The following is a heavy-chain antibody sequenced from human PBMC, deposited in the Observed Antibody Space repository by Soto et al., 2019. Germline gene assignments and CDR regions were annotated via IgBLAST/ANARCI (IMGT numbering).Heavy chain of an antibody. D-gene: IGHD6-13*01. Sequence: GGSLRLSCTASGFTFGDYAMSWFRQAPGKGLEWVGFIRSKAYGGTTEYAASVKGRFTISRDDSKSIAYLQMNSLKTEDTAVYYCTSERYSSSWSPFDYWGQGTLVTVSS. J-gene: IGHJ4*02. CDR2: IRSKAYGGTT. CDR1: GFTFGDYA. V-gene: IGHV3-49*03. CDR3: TSERYSSSWSPFDY.